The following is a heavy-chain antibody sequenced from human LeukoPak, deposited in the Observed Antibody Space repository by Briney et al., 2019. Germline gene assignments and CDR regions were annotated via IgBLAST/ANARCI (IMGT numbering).Heavy chain of an antibody. CDR3: AREVQLERLGFGKEGSAFDY. V-gene: IGHV3-48*03. Sequence: AGGSLRLSCAASGFTFSSYEMNWVRQAPGKGLEWVSYISSSGSTIYYADSVKGRFTISRDNAKNSLYLQMNSLRAEDTAVYYCAREVQLERLGFGKEGSAFDYWGQGTLVTVSS. CDR2: ISSSGSTI. CDR1: GFTFSSYE. D-gene: IGHD1-1*01. J-gene: IGHJ4*02.